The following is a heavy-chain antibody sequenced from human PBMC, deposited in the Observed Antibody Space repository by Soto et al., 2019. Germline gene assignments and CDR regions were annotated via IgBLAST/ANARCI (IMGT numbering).Heavy chain of an antibody. CDR3: ATAGYFSDTALRHLDS. D-gene: IGHD3-9*01. Sequence: ASVKVSCKASGNTFTSNGFYWVRQAPGQGLEWMGWISAYNGNTNYAQKFQGRVTLTTDKSTSTAYMELRSLRFDDTAVFYCATAGYFSDTALRHLDSWGLGTLVPVSA. CDR1: GNTFTSNG. V-gene: IGHV1-18*01. CDR2: ISAYNGNT. J-gene: IGHJ5*01.